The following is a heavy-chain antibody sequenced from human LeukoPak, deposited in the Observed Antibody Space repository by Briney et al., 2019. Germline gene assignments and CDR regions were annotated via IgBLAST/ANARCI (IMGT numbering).Heavy chain of an antibody. D-gene: IGHD3-10*01. Sequence: GGSLKPSCAPPGSTFSSNGMHWVRQAQGKGLEWVAVISYDGSNKYYADSGKGRFTISRDNSKNTLYLQMNSLRAEDTAVYYCAKTLKVRGVIGAFDIWGQGTMVTVSS. CDR3: AKTLKVRGVIGAFDI. V-gene: IGHV3-30*18. J-gene: IGHJ3*02. CDR1: GSTFSSNG. CDR2: ISYDGSNK.